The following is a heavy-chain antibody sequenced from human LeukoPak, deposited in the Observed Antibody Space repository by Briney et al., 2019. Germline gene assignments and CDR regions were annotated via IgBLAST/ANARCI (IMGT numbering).Heavy chain of an antibody. CDR1: AFPFSGYA. V-gene: IGHV3-30-3*01. J-gene: IGHJ1*01. Sequence: GRSLRLSCAASAFPFSGYAMHWVRQPPGKGLDWVLHISYDGSNKYYADSVKGRFTISRDNSKNTLYLEMNSLRAEDTAMYYCARGVTTGYLPYWGQGTLVTVSS. D-gene: IGHD3-9*01. CDR2: ISYDGSNK. CDR3: ARGVTTGYLPY.